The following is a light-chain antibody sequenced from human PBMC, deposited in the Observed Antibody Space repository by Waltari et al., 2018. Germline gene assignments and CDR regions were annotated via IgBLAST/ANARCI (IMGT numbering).Light chain of an antibody. J-gene: IGKJ4*01. CDR2: GAS. CDR1: QSIHDN. CDR3: QQYNVWPPLT. Sequence: EIVMTPSPATLSVSQGERATLYCRASQSIHDNLAWYQQKPGQAPRLRIYGASTRATGIPARFRGSGSGAEFTLTNTSLQSEDCAVYYCQQYNVWPPLTFGGGTKVEIK. V-gene: IGKV3-15*01.